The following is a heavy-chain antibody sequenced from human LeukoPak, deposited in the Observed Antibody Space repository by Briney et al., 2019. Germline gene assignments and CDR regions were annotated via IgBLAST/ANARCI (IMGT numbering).Heavy chain of an antibody. CDR3: AREYRFGESLYSYYYYGMDV. J-gene: IGHJ6*02. Sequence: SETLSLTCAVYGGSFSGYYWSWIRQPPGKGLEWIGEINHSGSTNYNPSLKSRVTISVDTSKNQFSLKLSSVTAADTAVYYCAREYRFGESLYSYYYYGMDVWGQGTTVTVSS. V-gene: IGHV4-34*01. CDR2: INHSGST. D-gene: IGHD3-10*01. CDR1: GGSFSGYY.